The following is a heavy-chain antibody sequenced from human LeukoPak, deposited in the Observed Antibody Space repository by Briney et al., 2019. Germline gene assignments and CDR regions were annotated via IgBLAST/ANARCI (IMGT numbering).Heavy chain of an antibody. V-gene: IGHV1-2*02. J-gene: IGHJ4*02. D-gene: IGHD6-19*01. CDR1: GYTFTVYY. CDR3: ARDRVGSGWPRPYYFEF. Sequence: GASVTVSCKPSGYTFTVYYLHWVRQAPGQALEWMGWISPNTGATIYAQNFQGRVTMSRDTSISTAYLDLSSLRSDDTAVYYCARDRVGSGWPRPYYFEFWGQGTLVTVSS. CDR2: ISPNTGAT.